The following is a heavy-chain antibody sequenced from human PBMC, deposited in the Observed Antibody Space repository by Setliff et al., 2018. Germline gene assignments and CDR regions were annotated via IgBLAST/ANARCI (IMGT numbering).Heavy chain of an antibody. CDR1: GGSVSSGSYY. D-gene: IGHD3-22*01. Sequence: PSETLSLTCTVSGGSVSSGSYYWSWIRQPAGKGLEWIGTISHSGSTSYNSSLKSRVTMSVDTSKSQFSLNLTSVTAADTAVYFCARAVDSSGYFPYWYFDLWGRGALVTVSS. CDR3: ARAVDSSGYFPYWYFDL. J-gene: IGHJ2*01. CDR2: ISHSGST. V-gene: IGHV4-61*10.